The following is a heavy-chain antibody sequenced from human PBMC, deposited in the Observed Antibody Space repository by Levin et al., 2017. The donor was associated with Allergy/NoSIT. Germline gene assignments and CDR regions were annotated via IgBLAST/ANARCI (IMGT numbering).Heavy chain of an antibody. D-gene: IGHD1-26*01. J-gene: IGHJ4*02. CDR2: INGDGSRT. V-gene: IGHV3-74*01. CDR3: TRSTTSGASYVDY. CDR1: GFTFTSYW. Sequence: GESLKISCAASGFTFTSYWMHWVRQAPGEGLVWVSRINGDGSRTDYADSVRGRFTISRDNAKNTLYLQMNSLRAEDTAVYYCTRSTTSGASYVDYWGQGTLVTVSS.